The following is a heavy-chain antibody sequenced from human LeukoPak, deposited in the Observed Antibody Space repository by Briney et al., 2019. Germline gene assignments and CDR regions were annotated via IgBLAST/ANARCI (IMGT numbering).Heavy chain of an antibody. J-gene: IGHJ4*02. CDR2: IIPIFGTA. CDR3: ARVYSAYSSSSSLDY. Sequence: SRKASSKASGGTFSSYAISWVRQAPGHVLEWMGGIIPIFGTANYAQKFEGRVTITADESTSTAYMKLSSLRSEDTAVYYCARVYSAYSSSSSLDYWGQGTLVTVSS. CDR1: GGTFSSYA. V-gene: IGHV1-69*13. D-gene: IGHD6-6*01.